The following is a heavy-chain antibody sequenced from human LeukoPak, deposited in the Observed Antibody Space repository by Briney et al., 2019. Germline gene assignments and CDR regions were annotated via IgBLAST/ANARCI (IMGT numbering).Heavy chain of an antibody. V-gene: IGHV1-18*04. D-gene: IGHD3-9*01. CDR1: GYTFTSYG. Sequence: ASVKVSCKATGYTFTSYGISWVRQPPGQQLAWMGWISAYNCNTNYAHKLQGRVTMTTDTSTSTAYMELRSLRSDDTAVYYCARDTGVLRYFDWLLHNYYYYGMDVWGKGTTVTVSS. J-gene: IGHJ6*04. CDR3: ARDTGVLRYFDWLLHNYYYYGMDV. CDR2: ISAYNCNT.